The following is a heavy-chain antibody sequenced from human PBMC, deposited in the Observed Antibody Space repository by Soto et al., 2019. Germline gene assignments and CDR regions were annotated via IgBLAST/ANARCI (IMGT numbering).Heavy chain of an antibody. Sequence: GGSLRLSCAVSGFTFSDYAMSWVRQAPGEGLEWVSGISASDTNTYYADSVKGRFTVSRDNSKNTLYLQMNSLRAEDTAVYYCARVDQTFDYWGQGTLVTVSS. V-gene: IGHV3-23*01. CDR3: ARVDQTFDY. CDR1: GFTFSDYA. CDR2: ISASDTNT. D-gene: IGHD3-9*01. J-gene: IGHJ4*02.